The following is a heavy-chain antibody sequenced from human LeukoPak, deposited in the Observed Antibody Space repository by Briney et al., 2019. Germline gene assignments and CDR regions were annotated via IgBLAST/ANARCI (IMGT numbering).Heavy chain of an antibody. J-gene: IGHJ5*02. V-gene: IGHV1-8*03. CDR2: INPNSGNT. D-gene: IGHD3-10*01. CDR1: GYTFTGYY. CDR3: ARGLSSFVRGAKRIRLNWFDP. Sequence: ASVKVSCKASGYTFTGYYMHWVRQAPGQGLEWMGWINPNSGNTGYAQKFQGRVTITRNTSISTAYMELSSLRSEDTAVYYCARGLSSFVRGAKRIRLNWFDPWGQGTLVTVSS.